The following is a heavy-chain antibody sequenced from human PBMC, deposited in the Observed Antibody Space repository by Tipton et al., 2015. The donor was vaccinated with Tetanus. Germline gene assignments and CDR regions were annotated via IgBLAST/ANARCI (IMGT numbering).Heavy chain of an antibody. CDR2: IYPGDSDT. CDR1: GYNFNLYW. V-gene: IGHV5-51*01. J-gene: IGHJ2*01. Sequence: QSGAEVKKPGESLKISCQGSGYNFNLYWIAWVRQMPGKGLEWMGIIYPGDSDTRYSPSFQAQVTISAGKSTSTAYLQWSRLQASDTAMYYCARRLGPYTGDQIWHFDLWGRGTLVSVFS. CDR3: ARRLGPYTGDQIWHFDL. D-gene: IGHD7-27*01.